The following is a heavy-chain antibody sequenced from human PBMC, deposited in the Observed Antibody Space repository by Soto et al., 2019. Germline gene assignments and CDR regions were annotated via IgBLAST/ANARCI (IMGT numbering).Heavy chain of an antibody. Sequence: GASVKVSCKASGGTFSSYAISWVRQAPGQGPEWMGGIIPIFGTANYAQKFQGRVTITADESTSTAYMELSSLRSEDTAVYYCARVPITQPLYCSSTSCYPVDGMDVWGQGTTVTVSS. V-gene: IGHV1-69*13. CDR1: GGTFSSYA. J-gene: IGHJ6*02. CDR3: ARVPITQPLYCSSTSCYPVDGMDV. CDR2: IIPIFGTA. D-gene: IGHD2-2*01.